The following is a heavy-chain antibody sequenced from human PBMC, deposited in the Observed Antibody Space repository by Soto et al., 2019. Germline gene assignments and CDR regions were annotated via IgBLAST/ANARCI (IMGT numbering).Heavy chain of an antibody. CDR2: ISHDGSNK. V-gene: IGHV3-30-3*01. CDR1: GFFFSSYT. J-gene: IGHJ5*01. CDR3: AQSRDHVVVTRRGFDS. D-gene: IGHD2-2*01. Sequence: ESGGGVVQPGRSLRLSCAASGFFFSSYTMHWVRQAQGKGLEWVAAISHDGSNKYYADSVKGRFTISRDNSKNTLYLQMNSLRAEETAVYYCAQSRDHVVVTRRGFDSWGQGTLVTVSS.